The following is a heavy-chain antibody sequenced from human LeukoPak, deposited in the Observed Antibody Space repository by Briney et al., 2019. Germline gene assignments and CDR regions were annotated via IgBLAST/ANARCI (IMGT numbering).Heavy chain of an antibody. CDR3: AGDHRGDFDY. V-gene: IGHV3-30*03. CDR2: ISYDGSNK. Sequence: GGSLRLSCAASGFTFSSYGMHWVRQAPGKGLEWVAVISYDGSNKYYADSVKGRFTISRDNSKNTLYLQMNSLRAEDTAVYYCAGDHRGDFDYWGQGTLVTVSS. J-gene: IGHJ4*02. CDR1: GFTFSSYG.